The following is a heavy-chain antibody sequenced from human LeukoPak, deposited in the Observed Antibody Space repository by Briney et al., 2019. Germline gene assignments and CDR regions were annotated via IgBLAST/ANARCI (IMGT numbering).Heavy chain of an antibody. CDR2: IYTSGST. CDR3: ARSSWYLNWFDP. CDR1: GGSISSYY. Sequence: SETLSLTCTVSGGSISSYYWSWIRQPPGKGLEWIGYIYTSGSTNYNPSLKSRVTISVDTSKNQFSLKLSSVTAADTAVYYCARSSWYLNWFDPWGQGTLATVSS. D-gene: IGHD6-13*01. V-gene: IGHV4-4*09. J-gene: IGHJ5*02.